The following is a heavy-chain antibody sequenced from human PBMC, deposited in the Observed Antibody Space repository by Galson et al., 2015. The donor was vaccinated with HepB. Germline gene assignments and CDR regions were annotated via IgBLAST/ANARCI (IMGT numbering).Heavy chain of an antibody. V-gene: IGHV3-9*01. CDR3: AKSRGSYYYGLDV. CDR1: GFTFDDFA. CDR2: ITWNSGTI. Sequence: SLRLSCAASGFTFDDFAMHWVRQAPGKGLQWVSGITWNSGTIDYADSVKGRFTISRDNAKNSVYLQMNSLRDEDTALYYCAKSRGSYYYGLDVWGQGTRVPVPS. D-gene: IGHD3-16*01. J-gene: IGHJ6*02.